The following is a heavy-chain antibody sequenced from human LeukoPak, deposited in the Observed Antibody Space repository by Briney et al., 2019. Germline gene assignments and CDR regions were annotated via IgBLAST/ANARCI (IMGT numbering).Heavy chain of an antibody. CDR1: GGSISTGGYS. Sequence: PSETLSLTCAVSGGSISTGGYSWSWVRQPPGKGLEWIGYIYHSESTYYNPSLKSRVTISVDMSKNQFSLKLSSMTAADTAVYYCARDGSSGYYLAYWGQGTLVTVSS. CDR2: IYHSEST. CDR3: ARDGSSGYYLAY. V-gene: IGHV4-30-2*01. D-gene: IGHD3-22*01. J-gene: IGHJ4*02.